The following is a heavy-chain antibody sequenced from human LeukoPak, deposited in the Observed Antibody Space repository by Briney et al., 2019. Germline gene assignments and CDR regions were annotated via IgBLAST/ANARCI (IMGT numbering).Heavy chain of an antibody. Sequence: PGGSLRLSCAASGFTFSSYAMSWVRQAPGKGLEWVSAISGSGGSTYYADSVKGRFTISRDNSKNTLYLQMNSLRAEDTAVYYCASNNYGYYYYYMDVWGKGTTVTVSS. V-gene: IGHV3-23*01. D-gene: IGHD4-17*01. CDR2: ISGSGGST. CDR1: GFTFSSYA. CDR3: ASNNYGYYYYYMDV. J-gene: IGHJ6*03.